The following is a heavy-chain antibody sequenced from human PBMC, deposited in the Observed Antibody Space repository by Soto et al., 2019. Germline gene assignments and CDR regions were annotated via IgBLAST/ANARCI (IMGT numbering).Heavy chain of an antibody. V-gene: IGHV3-48*02. CDR2: ISSSSSTI. CDR1: GFTFSSYS. D-gene: IGHD2-2*01. J-gene: IGHJ6*02. Sequence: GGSLRLSCAASGFTFSSYSMNWVRQAPGKGLEWVSYISSSSSTIYYADSVKGRFTISRDNAKNSLYLQMNSLRDEDTAVYYCARDLVYCSSTSCYVSRDSYYYYGMDVWGQGTTVTVSS. CDR3: ARDLVYCSSTSCYVSRDSYYYYGMDV.